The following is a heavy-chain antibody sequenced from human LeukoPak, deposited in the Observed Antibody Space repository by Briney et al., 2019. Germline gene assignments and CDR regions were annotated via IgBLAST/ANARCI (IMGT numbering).Heavy chain of an antibody. CDR3: ARGYGSGSYYKVYYYYYMDV. Sequence: SETLPLTCAVYGGSFSGYYWSWIRQPPGKGLEWIGETNHSGSTNYNPSLKSRVTISVDTSKNQFSLKLSSVTAADTAVYYCARGYGSGSYYKVYYYYYMDVWGKGTTVTVSS. CDR1: GGSFSGYY. V-gene: IGHV4-34*01. J-gene: IGHJ6*03. CDR2: TNHSGST. D-gene: IGHD3-10*01.